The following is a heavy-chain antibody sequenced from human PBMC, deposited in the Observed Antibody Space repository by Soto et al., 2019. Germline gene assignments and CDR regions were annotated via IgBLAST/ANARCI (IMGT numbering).Heavy chain of an antibody. CDR2: ISPSTSHI. CDR1: GFTFSSCT. CDR3: SGCSGGACHQPYGMDV. Sequence: EVHLVESGGGLVKPGGSLRLSCAVSGFTFSSCTMNWVRQAPGKGLEWVSSISPSTSHIYYADSVKGRFTISRDNAKNSLFLQMNSLRAEDTAVYYCSGCSGGACHQPYGMDVWGRGTAVTVSS. J-gene: IGHJ6*02. D-gene: IGHD2-15*01. V-gene: IGHV3-21*01.